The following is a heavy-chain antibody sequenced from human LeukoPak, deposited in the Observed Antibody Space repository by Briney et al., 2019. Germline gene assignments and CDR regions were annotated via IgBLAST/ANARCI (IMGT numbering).Heavy chain of an antibody. J-gene: IGHJ3*02. CDR3: ARGIGTSYDSSRDAFDI. CDR1: AGSINSGDYY. V-gene: IGHV4-61*02. CDR2: IYSPGT. D-gene: IGHD3-22*01. Sequence: LSQTLSLTCTVSAGSINSGDYYWSWIRQPAGKGLEWIGRIYSPGTNYNYNPSLKSRVTISIDTSKNQFSLKLTSVTAADTAVYYCARGIGTSYDSSRDAFDIWGQGTMVTVSS.